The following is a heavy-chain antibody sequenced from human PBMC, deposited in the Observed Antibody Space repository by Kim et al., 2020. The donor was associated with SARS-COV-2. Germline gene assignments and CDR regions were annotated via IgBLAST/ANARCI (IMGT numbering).Heavy chain of an antibody. CDR2: ISGSGGAT. CDR3: ATDPASIVRGEPGGVGFGYFDY. CDR1: GFSFSMYA. Sequence: GGSLRLSCEASGFSFSMYAMSWVRLAPGKGLEWVSAISGSGGATYYADSLKGRFTVSRDNSKNTLYLQMNSLRAGDTAVYFCATDPASIVRGEPGGVGFGYFDYWGQGTLVTVSS. J-gene: IGHJ4*02. V-gene: IGHV3-23*01. D-gene: IGHD3-10*02.